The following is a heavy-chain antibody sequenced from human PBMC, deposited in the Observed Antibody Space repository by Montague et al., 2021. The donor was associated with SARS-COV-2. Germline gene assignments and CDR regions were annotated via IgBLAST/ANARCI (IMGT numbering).Heavy chain of an antibody. CDR3: ARDRFEVGAGRQGTLDS. Sequence: SETLSLTCSVSGDSITNHYWSWIRQPAGKGLEWIGRMHFTGRTNFSPSFSSRLTISADTSKNQFSLKLTSVTAADTAIYFCARDRFEVGAGRQGTLDSWGQGTLVTVSS. J-gene: IGHJ4*02. CDR1: GDSITNHY. CDR2: MHFTGRT. D-gene: IGHD3-10*01. V-gene: IGHV4-4*07.